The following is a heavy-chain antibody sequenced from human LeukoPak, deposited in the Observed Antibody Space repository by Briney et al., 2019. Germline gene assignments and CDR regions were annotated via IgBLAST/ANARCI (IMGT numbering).Heavy chain of an antibody. Sequence: PGGTLRLSCAASGFTFSSYGMNWVRQAPGKGLEWVSGIVPSGGTTYYADSVKGRFTISRDNAKNSLYLQMNSLRAEDTAVYYCARAGDSSGYYLFDYWGQGTLVTVSS. CDR3: ARAGDSSGYYLFDY. D-gene: IGHD3-22*01. CDR2: IVPSGGTT. CDR1: GFTFSSYG. V-gene: IGHV3-48*04. J-gene: IGHJ4*02.